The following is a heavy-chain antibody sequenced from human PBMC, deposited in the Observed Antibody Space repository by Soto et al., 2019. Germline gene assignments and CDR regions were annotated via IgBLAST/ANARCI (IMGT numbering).Heavy chain of an antibody. Sequence: SETLSLTCTVSGGSISSSTYYWGWMRQPPGKGLEWIASFFIGGNTYYNPSLKSRVTISVDTSKNQFSLKLSSVTAADTAVYYCATLRGLGEVSPYFDYWGQGLMVTVSS. D-gene: IGHD3-10*01. CDR1: GGSISSSTYY. CDR2: FFIGGNT. J-gene: IGHJ4*02. V-gene: IGHV4-39*01. CDR3: ATLRGLGEVSPYFDY.